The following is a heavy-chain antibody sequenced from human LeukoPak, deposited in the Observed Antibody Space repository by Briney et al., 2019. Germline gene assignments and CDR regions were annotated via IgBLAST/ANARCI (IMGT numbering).Heavy chain of an antibody. J-gene: IGHJ5*02. V-gene: IGHV3-11*01. CDR1: GFTFSDYY. Sequence: GGSLRLSCAASGFTFSDYYMSWIRQAPGKGLEWVSYISSSGSTIYYADSVKGRFTISRDNAKNSLYLQMNSLRAEDTAVYYCARGRALDSVWWLDPWGQGTLVTVSS. CDR2: ISSSGSTI. D-gene: IGHD3-16*01. CDR3: ARGRALDSVWWLDP.